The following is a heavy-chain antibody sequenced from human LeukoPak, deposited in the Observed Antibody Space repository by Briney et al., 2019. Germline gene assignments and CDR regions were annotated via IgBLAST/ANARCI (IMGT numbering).Heavy chain of an antibody. CDR1: GFTFSSYA. J-gene: IGHJ4*02. Sequence: PGGSLRLSCAASGFTFSSYAMHWGRQAPGKGLEWVAVISYDGSNKYYADSVKGRFTISRDNSKNTLYLQMNNLKDEDTAVYYCAKDSRGSYWGYYFDYWGQGTLVTVSS. CDR3: AKDSRGSYWGYYFDY. CDR2: ISYDGSNK. D-gene: IGHD1-26*01. V-gene: IGHV3-30-3*01.